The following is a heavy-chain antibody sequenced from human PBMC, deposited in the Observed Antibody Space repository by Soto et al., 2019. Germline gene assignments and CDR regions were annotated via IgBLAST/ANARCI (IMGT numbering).Heavy chain of an antibody. CDR2: ISSSSSSI. J-gene: IGHJ3*02. V-gene: IGHV3-48*02. Sequence: PGGSLRLSCAASGFTFSGYTMNWVRQAPGKGLEWISYISSSSSSIRYADSVKGRFTISRDNAKNSLYLQMNSLRDEDTAVYYCARYYDFWSGSHFDIWGQGTIVTVSS. CDR1: GFTFSGYT. D-gene: IGHD3-3*01. CDR3: ARYYDFWSGSHFDI.